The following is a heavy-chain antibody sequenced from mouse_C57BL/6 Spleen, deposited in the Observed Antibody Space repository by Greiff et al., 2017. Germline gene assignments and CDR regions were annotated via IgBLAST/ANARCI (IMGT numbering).Heavy chain of an antibody. D-gene: IGHD1-1*01. J-gene: IGHJ4*01. CDR3: AREFTTVVARAMDY. V-gene: IGHV1-26*01. CDR1: GYTFTDYY. Sequence: EVQLQQSGPELVKPGASVKISCKASGYTFTDYYMNWVKQSHGKSLEWIGDINPNNGGTSYNQKFKGKATLTVDKSSSTAYMELRSLTSEDSAVYYCAREFTTVVARAMDYWGQGTSVTVSS. CDR2: INPNNGGT.